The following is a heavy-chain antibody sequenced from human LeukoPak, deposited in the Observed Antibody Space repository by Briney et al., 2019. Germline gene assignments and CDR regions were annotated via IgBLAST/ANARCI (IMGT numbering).Heavy chain of an antibody. Sequence: GASVKVSCKASGYTFTSYGISWVRQAPGQGLEWMGWISAYNGNTNYAQKLQGRVTMTTDTSTSTAYVELRSLRSDDTAVYYCARDLGSSGYFFDYWGQGTLVTVSS. CDR1: GYTFTSYG. CDR3: ARDLGSSGYFFDY. J-gene: IGHJ4*02. V-gene: IGHV1-18*01. D-gene: IGHD3-22*01. CDR2: ISAYNGNT.